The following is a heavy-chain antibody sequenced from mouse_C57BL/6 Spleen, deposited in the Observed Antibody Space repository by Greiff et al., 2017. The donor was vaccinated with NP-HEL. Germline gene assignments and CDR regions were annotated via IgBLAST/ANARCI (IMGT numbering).Heavy chain of an antibody. CDR3: ARYHDDYDGAY. CDR1: GYTFTDYY. D-gene: IGHD2-4*01. J-gene: IGHJ3*01. Sequence: EVQLQQSGPELVKPGASVKISCKASGYTFTDYYMNWVKQSHGKSLEWIGDLNPNTGGTSYNQKFKGKATLTVDKSSSTAYMELRSLTSEDSAVYYCARYHDDYDGAYWGQGTLVTVSA. CDR2: LNPNTGGT. V-gene: IGHV1-26*01.